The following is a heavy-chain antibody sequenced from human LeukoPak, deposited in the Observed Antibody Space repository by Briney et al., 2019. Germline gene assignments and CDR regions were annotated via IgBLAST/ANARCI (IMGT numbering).Heavy chain of an antibody. CDR2: IYYDGST. CDR3: TRDSQLEWFYS. V-gene: IGHV4-39*07. D-gene: IGHD3-10*01. J-gene: IGHJ5*01. Sequence: PSETLSLTCSVSGDSISRSSYYWGWIRQPLGEGLEWIGTIYYDGSTYHNPSLKSRVTISVDASKNQFSLKLRSVTAADTAVYYCTRDSQLEWFYSWGQGTLVTVSS. CDR1: GDSISRSSYY.